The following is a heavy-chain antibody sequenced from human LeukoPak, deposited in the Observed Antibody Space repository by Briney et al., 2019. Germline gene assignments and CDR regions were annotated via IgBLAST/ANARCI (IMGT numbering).Heavy chain of an antibody. V-gene: IGHV1-2*02. D-gene: IGHD3-10*01. J-gene: IGHJ5*02. CDR3: AREYYYGSGSYYNGKNWFDP. CDR2: INPNSGGT. CDR1: GYTFTGYY. Sequence: ASVKVSRKASGYTFTGYYMHWVRQAPGQGLEWMGWINPNSGGTNYAQKFQGRVTMTRDTSISTAYMEMSRLRSDDTAVYYCAREYYYGSGSYYNGKNWFDPWGQGTLVTVSS.